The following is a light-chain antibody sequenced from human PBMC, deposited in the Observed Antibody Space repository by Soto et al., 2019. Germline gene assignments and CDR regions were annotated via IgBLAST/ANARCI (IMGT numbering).Light chain of an antibody. CDR3: QQYNNWPPIT. V-gene: IGKV3-15*01. CDR2: AAS. J-gene: IGKJ3*01. CDR1: QSVSGN. Sequence: EIVMTQSPATLSVSPGERATLSCRASQSVSGNLAWYQQKPGQAPRLLIYAASTRATGIPARFSGSGSGTEFTITISSLQSEDFAVYYCQQYNNWPPITCGPGTKVDIK.